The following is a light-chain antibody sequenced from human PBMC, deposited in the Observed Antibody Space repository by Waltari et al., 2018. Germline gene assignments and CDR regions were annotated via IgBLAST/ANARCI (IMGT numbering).Light chain of an antibody. CDR1: QRISGR. Sequence: DIQMTQSPSTLSASVGDRVTITCRASQRISGRLAWYQQKPGKAPRLLIYRASSLESGVTARFSGSGSGTDFTFTSTSLQPDDFATYYCQEYDSSSPSLTFGGGTKVDIK. J-gene: IGKJ4*01. CDR2: RAS. CDR3: QEYDSSSPSLT. V-gene: IGKV1-5*03.